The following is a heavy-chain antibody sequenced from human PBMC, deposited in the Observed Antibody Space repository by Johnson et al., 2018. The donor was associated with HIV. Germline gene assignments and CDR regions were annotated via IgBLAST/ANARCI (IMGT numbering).Heavy chain of an antibody. Sequence: QEKLVESGGGVVQPGRSLRLSCTASGFTFSNYAIHWVRQAPGKGLEWVTVISYDGSNQYYADSVKGRFTISRDNSKNTLYLQMYSLRAEDTAVYYCARSIMGAGPFDIWGQGTMVSVSS. CDR1: GFTFSNYA. CDR3: ARSIMGAGPFDI. CDR2: ISYDGSNQ. V-gene: IGHV3-30*04. J-gene: IGHJ3*02.